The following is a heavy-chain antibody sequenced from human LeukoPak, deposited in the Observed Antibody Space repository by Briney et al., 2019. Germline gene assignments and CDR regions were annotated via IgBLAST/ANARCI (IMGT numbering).Heavy chain of an antibody. CDR3: ASGSSGYSSGWSQYYFDY. Sequence: SETLSLLCTLSGDPHNRYYGSCLPQPPGKALVGIGYFCYSENTNCNPALKSRVTTSVDTSNNQFSLKLSSVTAAETAVYYCASGSSGYSSGWSQYYFDYWGQGTLVTVS. CDR2: FCYSENT. J-gene: IGHJ4*02. CDR1: GDPHNRYY. D-gene: IGHD6-19*01. V-gene: IGHV4-59*01.